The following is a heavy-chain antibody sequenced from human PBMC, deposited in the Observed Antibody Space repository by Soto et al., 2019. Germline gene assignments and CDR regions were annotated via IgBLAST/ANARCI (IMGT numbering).Heavy chain of an antibody. J-gene: IGHJ6*02. CDR3: ARDLWGYCGTDCYPLDV. CDR2: LYNTGST. D-gene: IGHD2-21*02. Sequence: QVRLQESGPGLVKPSETLSLTCTVSGGSISRYYWSWIRQPPGKGLEWIGYLYNTGSTIYNPSLRRRVPLSVDXSXNXXSLKLNSLTAADTAVYYCARDLWGYCGTDCYPLDVWGQGTTVTVSS. V-gene: IGHV4-59*01. CDR1: GGSISRYY.